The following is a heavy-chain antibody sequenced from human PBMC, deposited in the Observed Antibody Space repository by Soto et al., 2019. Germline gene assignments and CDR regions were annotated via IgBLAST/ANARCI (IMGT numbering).Heavy chain of an antibody. Sequence: SVKVSCKASGGTFSSYAISWVRQAPGQGLEWMGGIIPIFGTANYAQKFQGRVTITADESTSTAYMELSSLRSEDTAVYYCARTYQLLFSGSYDYWGQGTLVTVSS. D-gene: IGHD2-2*01. J-gene: IGHJ4*02. CDR1: GGTFSSYA. CDR3: ARTYQLLFSGSYDY. V-gene: IGHV1-69*13. CDR2: IIPIFGTA.